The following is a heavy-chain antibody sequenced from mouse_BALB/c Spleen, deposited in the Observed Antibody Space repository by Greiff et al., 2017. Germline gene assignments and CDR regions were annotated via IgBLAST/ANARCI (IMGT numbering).Heavy chain of an antibody. Sequence: VQLQQSGAELVKPGASVKLSCKASGYTFTEYIIHWVKQRSGQGLEWIGWFYPGSGSIKYNEKFKDKATLTADKSSSTVYMELSRLTSEDSAVYFCARHESGAFYYGNFWFAYWGQGTLVTVSA. CDR2: FYPGSGSI. D-gene: IGHD2-1*01. CDR1: GYTFTEYI. CDR3: ARHESGAFYYGNFWFAY. J-gene: IGHJ3*01. V-gene: IGHV1-62-2*01.